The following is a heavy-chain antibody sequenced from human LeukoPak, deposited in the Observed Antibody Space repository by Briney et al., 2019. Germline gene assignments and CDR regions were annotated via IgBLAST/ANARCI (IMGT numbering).Heavy chain of an antibody. Sequence: GGTLRLSCVGSGFTFRNYGMSWVRQAPGKKLEWVSGISGSGGSTYYADSVKGRFTISRDISKNTLSLQMSSLRVEDTAVYYCAKVVYSYGFGSPYYYYYMDVWGKGTTVTISS. D-gene: IGHD5-18*01. V-gene: IGHV3-23*01. CDR3: AKVVYSYGFGSPYYYYYMDV. J-gene: IGHJ6*03. CDR1: GFTFRNYG. CDR2: ISGSGGST.